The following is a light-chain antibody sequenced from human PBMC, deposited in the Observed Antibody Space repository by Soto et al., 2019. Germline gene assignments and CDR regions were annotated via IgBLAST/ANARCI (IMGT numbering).Light chain of an antibody. J-gene: IGKJ5*01. CDR2: DVS. CDR1: QDINKF. V-gene: IGKV1-33*01. CDR3: QQYDNYDIT. Sequence: DIQMTQSPYSLSASVGDTVTITCQASQDINKFLNWYQQKPGKAPKLLIYDVSNLETGVPSRFSGSGSETHFTLTINSLQPEDIATYYCQQYDNYDITFGQGTRLEIK.